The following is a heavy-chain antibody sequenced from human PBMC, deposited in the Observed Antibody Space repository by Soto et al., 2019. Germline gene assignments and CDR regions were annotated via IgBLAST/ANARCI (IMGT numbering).Heavy chain of an antibody. CDR3: AKDGADTGTYYFDY. V-gene: IGHV3-30*18. CDR2: ISNDGSNK. D-gene: IGHD1-26*01. CDR1: NFTFSNYG. J-gene: IGHJ4*02. Sequence: QVQLVESGGGVVQPGRSLRLSCAASNFTFSNYGMHWVRQAPGKGLEWLALISNDGSNKYYTDSVKGRFTISRDNSRNTLSLQMNDLRADDTAVYYCAKDGADTGTYYFDYWGQGTLITVSS.